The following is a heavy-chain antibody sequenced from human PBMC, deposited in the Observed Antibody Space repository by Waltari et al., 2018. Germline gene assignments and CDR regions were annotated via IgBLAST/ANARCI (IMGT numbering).Heavy chain of an antibody. V-gene: IGHV3-21*01. Sequence: EVQLVESGGGLVKPGGSLRLSCAASGFTFSNYNMNWVRQAPGKGLEWVSFISTSSSYIYYADSVKGRFTISRDNAKNSLYLQMNSLRAEDTAVYYCTRDGAAARFDSWGQGTLVAVSS. CDR2: ISTSSSYI. CDR3: TRDGAAARFDS. J-gene: IGHJ4*02. D-gene: IGHD6-13*01. CDR1: GFTFSNYN.